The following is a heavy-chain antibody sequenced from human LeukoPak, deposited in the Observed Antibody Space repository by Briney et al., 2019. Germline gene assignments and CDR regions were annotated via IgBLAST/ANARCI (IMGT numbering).Heavy chain of an antibody. CDR3: AATDRCSGGSCYSLGFWFDP. V-gene: IGHV4-39*01. Sequence: SETLSLTCTVSGGSISSSSYYWGWIRQPPGKGLEWIGSIYYSGSTYYNPSLKSRVTISADTSKNQFSLKLSSVTAADTAVYYCAATDRCSGGSCYSLGFWFDPWGQGTLVTVSS. CDR2: IYYSGST. CDR1: GGSISSSSYY. J-gene: IGHJ5*02. D-gene: IGHD2-15*01.